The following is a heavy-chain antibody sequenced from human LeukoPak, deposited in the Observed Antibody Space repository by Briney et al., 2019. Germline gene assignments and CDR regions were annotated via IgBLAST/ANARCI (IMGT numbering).Heavy chain of an antibody. V-gene: IGHV3-7*01. CDR2: INKDGSEK. J-gene: IGHJ4*02. Sequence: GGSLRLXCAASGFTFSNYWMSWVRQVPGKGLEWVAHINKDGSEKYYVDSVKGRFIISRDNAKNSLYLQMNSLKVEDTAVYYCARDKVTYWGPGTLVTVSS. CDR3: ARDKVTY. CDR1: GFTFSNYW.